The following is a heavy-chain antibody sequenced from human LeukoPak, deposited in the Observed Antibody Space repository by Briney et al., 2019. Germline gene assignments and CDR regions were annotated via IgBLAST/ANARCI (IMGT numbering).Heavy chain of an antibody. CDR1: GFTFSSYG. D-gene: IGHD3-3*01. V-gene: IGHV3-33*01. J-gene: IGHJ4*02. Sequence: PGGSLRLSCAASGFTFSSYGMPWVRQAPGKGLEWVAVIWYDGSNKYYADSVKGRFTISRDNSKNTLYLQMNSLRAEDTAVYYCARDFAAYYDFWSGYYDWGQGTLVTVSS. CDR3: ARDFAAYYDFWSGYYD. CDR2: IWYDGSNK.